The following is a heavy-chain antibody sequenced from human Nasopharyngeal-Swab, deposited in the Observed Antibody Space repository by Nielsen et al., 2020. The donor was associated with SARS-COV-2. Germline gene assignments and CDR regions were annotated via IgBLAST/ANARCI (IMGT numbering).Heavy chain of an antibody. J-gene: IGHJ4*02. V-gene: IGHV3-48*04. Sequence: PGKGLEWVSYISSSSTTIYYADSVKGRFTISRDNAKNSLSLQMNSLRAEDTAVYYCVGGGYSSSWYGGDYWGQGTLVTVSS. CDR2: ISSSSTTI. D-gene: IGHD6-13*01. CDR3: VGGGYSSSWYGGDY.